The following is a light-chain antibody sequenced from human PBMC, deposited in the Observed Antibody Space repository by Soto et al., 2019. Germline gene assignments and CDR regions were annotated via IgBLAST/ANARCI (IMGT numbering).Light chain of an antibody. J-gene: IGKJ1*01. CDR3: QQYGSSPWT. CDR2: GAS. V-gene: IGKV3-20*01. Sequence: IVLTQSPVTLPLSPRAKATLSCSPTQSLTISYLAWYQQKPGQAPSLLIYGASRRATGIPDRFSGSGSGTDSTLTISRLEPEDFAVYYGQQYGSSPWTCGQGTKG. CDR1: QSLTISY.